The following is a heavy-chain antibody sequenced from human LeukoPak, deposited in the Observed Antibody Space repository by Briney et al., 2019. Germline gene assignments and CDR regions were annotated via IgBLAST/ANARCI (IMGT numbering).Heavy chain of an antibody. J-gene: IGHJ2*01. CDR3: AKDQNKRAWYFDL. CDR1: GFTFGDYA. V-gene: IGHV3-43D*03. D-gene: IGHD1/OR15-1a*01. Sequence: PGGSLRLSCAASGFTFGDYAVHWVRQAPGKGLQWISSINWVGDTTSYADSVKGRFTISRDNSKNTLYLQMNSLRAEDTAVYYCAKDQNKRAWYFDLWGRGTLVTVSS. CDR2: INWVGDTT.